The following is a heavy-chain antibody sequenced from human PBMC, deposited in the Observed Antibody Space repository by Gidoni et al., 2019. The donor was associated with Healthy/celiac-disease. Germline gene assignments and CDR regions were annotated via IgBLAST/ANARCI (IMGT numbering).Heavy chain of an antibody. CDR2: IIPICGTA. CDR1: GGTFSSYA. J-gene: IGHJ5*02. D-gene: IGHD3-10*01. V-gene: IGHV1-69*06. CDR3: ARDLDGGSGRGYWFDP. Sequence: QVQLVQSGAEVKKPGSSVQVSCKASGGTFSSYAISWVRQAPGQGLAWMGGIIPICGTANYAQKFQGRVTITADKSTSTAYMELSSLRSEDTAVYYCARDLDGGSGRGYWFDPWGQGTLVTVSS.